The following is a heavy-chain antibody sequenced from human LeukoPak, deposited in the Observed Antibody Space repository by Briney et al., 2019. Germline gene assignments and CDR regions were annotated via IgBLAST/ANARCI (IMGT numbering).Heavy chain of an antibody. Sequence: ASVKVSCKASGYTFTGYYIHWVRQAPGQGLEWMGWINPNSGGTNYAQKFQGRVTMTRDKSISTAYMDLSSLTSDDTAVYYCARVGAMVLWGQGTHVTVSS. J-gene: IGHJ4*02. CDR1: GYTFTGYY. D-gene: IGHD5-18*01. V-gene: IGHV1-2*02. CDR3: ARVGAMVL. CDR2: INPNSGGT.